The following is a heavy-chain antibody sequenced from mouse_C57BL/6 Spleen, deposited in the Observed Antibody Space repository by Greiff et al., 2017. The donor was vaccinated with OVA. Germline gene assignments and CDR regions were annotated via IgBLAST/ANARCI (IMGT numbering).Heavy chain of an antibody. CDR2: FHPYNDDT. CDR1: GYTFTTYP. Sequence: VQLQQSGAELVKPGASVKMSCKASGYTFTTYPIEWMKQNHGKSLEWIGNFHPYNDDTKYNEKFKGKATLTVEKSSSTVYLELIRLTSDDSAVYYCARSYYYGSRYWYFDVWGTGTTVTVSS. D-gene: IGHD1-1*01. CDR3: ARSYYYGSRYWYFDV. V-gene: IGHV1-47*01. J-gene: IGHJ1*03.